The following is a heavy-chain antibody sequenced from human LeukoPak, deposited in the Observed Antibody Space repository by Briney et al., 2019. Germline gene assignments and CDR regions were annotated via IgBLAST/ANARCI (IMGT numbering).Heavy chain of an antibody. D-gene: IGHD1-7*01. CDR3: ARVPYNWNYGAYFDY. CDR2: INHSGST. V-gene: IGHV4-34*01. CDR1: GGSFSGYY. J-gene: IGHJ4*02. Sequence: KSSETLSLTCAVYGGSFSGYYWSWIRQPPGKGLEWIGEINHSGSTNYNPSLKSRVTISVDTSKNQSSLKLSSVTAADTAVYYCARVPYNWNYGAYFDYWGQGTLVTVSS.